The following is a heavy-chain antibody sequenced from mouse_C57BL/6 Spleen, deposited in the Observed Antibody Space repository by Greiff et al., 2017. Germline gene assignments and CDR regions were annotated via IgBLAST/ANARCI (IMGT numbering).Heavy chain of an antibody. CDR1: GYTFTSYW. CDR3: ARNYGSRHAMDY. D-gene: IGHD1-1*01. V-gene: IGHV1-59*01. CDR2: IDPSDSYT. J-gene: IGHJ4*01. Sequence: QVQLQQPGAELVRPGTSVKLSCKASGYTFTSYWMHWVKQRPGQGLEWIGVIDPSDSYTNYNQKFKGKATLTVDTSSSTAYMQLSSLTSEDSAVYYCARNYGSRHAMDYWGQGTSVTVSS.